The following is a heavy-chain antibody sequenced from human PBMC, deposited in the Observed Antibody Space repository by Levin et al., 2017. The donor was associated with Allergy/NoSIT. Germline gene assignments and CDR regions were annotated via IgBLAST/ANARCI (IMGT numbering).Heavy chain of an antibody. Sequence: KTGGSLRLSCKGSGYSFTSYWIGWVRQMPGKGLEWMGIIYPGDSDTRYSPSFQGQVTISADKSISTAYLQWSSLKASDTAMYYCARRAMTTVTTNWFDPWGQGTLVTVSS. CDR1: GYSFTSYW. CDR3: ARRAMTTVTTNWFDP. V-gene: IGHV5-51*01. D-gene: IGHD4-17*01. J-gene: IGHJ5*02. CDR2: IYPGDSDT.